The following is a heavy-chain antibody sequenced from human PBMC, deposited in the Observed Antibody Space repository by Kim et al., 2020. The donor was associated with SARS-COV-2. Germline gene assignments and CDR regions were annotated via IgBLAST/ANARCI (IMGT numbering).Heavy chain of an antibody. Sequence: SSSSYIYYADSVKGRFTISRDNAKNSRYLQMNSLRAEDTAVYYSARGPSSWGQGTLVTVSS. CDR3: ARGPSS. J-gene: IGHJ5*02. V-gene: IGHV3-21*01. CDR2: SSSSYI.